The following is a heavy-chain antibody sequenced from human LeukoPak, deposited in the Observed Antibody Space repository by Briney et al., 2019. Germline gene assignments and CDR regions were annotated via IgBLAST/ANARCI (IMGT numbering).Heavy chain of an antibody. CDR3: ARGIWSATRVDYYLDN. J-gene: IGHJ4*02. Sequence: GAPVKVSCKASGYTFSGYAIHWVRQAPGQRFEWMGWINAGNGRTKYSQNFQGRVTITRDSSANIVYMELSSLTSEDTAVYYCARGIWSATRVDYYLDNWGQGTLVTVSS. CDR2: INAGNGRT. CDR1: GYTFSGYA. D-gene: IGHD5-24*01. V-gene: IGHV1-3*01.